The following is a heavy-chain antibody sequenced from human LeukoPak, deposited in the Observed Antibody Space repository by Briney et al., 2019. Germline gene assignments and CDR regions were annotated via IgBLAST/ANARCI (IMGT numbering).Heavy chain of an antibody. Sequence: GGSLRLSCAASGFTFSVYAMSWVRQAPGRGLEWVSAIGGSGGSTYYADSVKGRFTISRDNSKNTLYLQMNSLRAEDTAVYYCAKQNNWNYGAFDIWGQGTMVTVSS. J-gene: IGHJ3*02. CDR2: IGGSGGST. CDR3: AKQNNWNYGAFDI. D-gene: IGHD1-7*01. CDR1: GFTFSVYA. V-gene: IGHV3-23*01.